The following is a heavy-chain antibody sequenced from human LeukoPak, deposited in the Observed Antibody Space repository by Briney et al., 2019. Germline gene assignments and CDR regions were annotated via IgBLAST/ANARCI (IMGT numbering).Heavy chain of an antibody. CDR1: GYSFTSYW. CDR2: IYPGDSDT. J-gene: IGHJ4*02. D-gene: IGHD4-17*01. CDR3: ARHGVLTTVTPYYSDY. Sequence: GESLKISCKGSGYSFTSYWIGWVRQMPGKGLEWMGIIYPGDSDTRYSPSFQGQVTISADKSISTAYLQWSSLKASDTAMYYCARHGVLTTVTPYYSDYWGQGTLVTVSS. V-gene: IGHV5-51*01.